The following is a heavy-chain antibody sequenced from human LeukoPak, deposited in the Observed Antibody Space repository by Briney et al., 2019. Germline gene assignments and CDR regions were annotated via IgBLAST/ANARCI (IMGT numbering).Heavy chain of an antibody. CDR1: GFTFDDYG. Sequence: PGGSLRLSCAASGFTFDDYGLSWIRQPPGKGLEWIGEINHSGSTNYNPSLKSRVTISVDTSKNQFSLKLSSVTAADTAVYYCARRWKWSGSYSWFDPWGQGTLVTVSS. CDR2: INHSGST. J-gene: IGHJ5*02. CDR3: ARRWKWSGSYSWFDP. D-gene: IGHD1-26*01. V-gene: IGHV4-34*01.